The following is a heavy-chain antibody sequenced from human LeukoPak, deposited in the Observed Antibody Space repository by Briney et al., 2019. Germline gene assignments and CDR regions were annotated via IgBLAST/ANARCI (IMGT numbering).Heavy chain of an antibody. J-gene: IGHJ4*02. CDR3: ARAYYDILTGYYYFDY. CDR2: IYYSGST. Sequence: SETLSLTCVVYGGSFSGYYWSWIRQPPGKGLEWVGYIYYSGSTNYNPSLKSRVTISVDTSKNQFSLKLSSVTAADTAVYYCARAYYDILTGYYYFDYWGQGTLVTVSA. V-gene: IGHV4-59*08. CDR1: GGSFSGYY. D-gene: IGHD3-9*01.